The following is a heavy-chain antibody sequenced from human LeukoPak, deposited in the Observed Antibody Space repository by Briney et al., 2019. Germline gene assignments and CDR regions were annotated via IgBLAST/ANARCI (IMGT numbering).Heavy chain of an antibody. CDR3: AKSVEHSNYRKFHD. CDR1: GFTFSNYG. V-gene: IGHV3-30*02. J-gene: IGHJ4*02. Sequence: GGSLRLSCAASGFTFSNYGMYWVRQAPGKGLEWVAFIPKDGSNKFYADSVKGRFTISRANSKNTLYLQMKSLRVDDTAVYYCAKSVEHSNYRKFHDWGQGTLVTVSS. D-gene: IGHD4-11*01. CDR2: IPKDGSNK.